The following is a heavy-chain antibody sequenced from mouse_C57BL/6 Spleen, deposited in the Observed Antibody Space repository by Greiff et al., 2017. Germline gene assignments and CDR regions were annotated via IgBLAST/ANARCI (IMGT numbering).Heavy chain of an antibody. CDR2: ISSGGGYI. CDR3: TRDSPSGVGAMDY. CDR1: GFTFSSYA. J-gene: IGHJ4*01. Sequence: EVQLVESGEGLVKPGGSLKLSCAASGFTFSSYAMSWVRQTPEKRLEWVAYISSGGGYIYYADTVKGRFTISRDNARNTLYLQMGSLKSEDTAMYYCTRDSPSGVGAMDYWGQGTSVTVSS. D-gene: IGHD1-1*02. V-gene: IGHV5-9-1*02.